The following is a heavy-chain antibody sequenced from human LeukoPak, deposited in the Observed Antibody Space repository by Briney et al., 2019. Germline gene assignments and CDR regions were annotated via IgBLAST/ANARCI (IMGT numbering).Heavy chain of an antibody. CDR2: IKQDGGAK. Sequence: PGGSLRLSCAASGFTFSSYWMSWVCQAPGKGLEWVATIKQDGGAKYYVDSVKGRFTISRDNAKNSLYLQMNSLRAEDTAVYYCARDDRDSSGYPAPDYWGQGTLVAVSS. CDR3: ARDDRDSSGYPAPDY. D-gene: IGHD3-22*01. CDR1: GFTFSSYW. V-gene: IGHV3-7*05. J-gene: IGHJ4*02.